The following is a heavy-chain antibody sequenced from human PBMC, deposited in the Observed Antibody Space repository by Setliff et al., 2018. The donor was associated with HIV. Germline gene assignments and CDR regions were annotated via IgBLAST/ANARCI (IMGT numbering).Heavy chain of an antibody. V-gene: IGHV1-69*05. CDR1: GGTFSDYA. CDR2: IMPMFGTA. D-gene: IGHD3-10*01. Sequence: SVKVSCKASGGTFSDYAISWVRQAPGQGLEWMGAIMPMFGTADYAQKFQDRLTITTDESTSTAYMDLRSLRSEDRAVYYCARLVWFGEGGGVWGQGTTVTVSS. J-gene: IGHJ6*02. CDR3: ARLVWFGEGGGV.